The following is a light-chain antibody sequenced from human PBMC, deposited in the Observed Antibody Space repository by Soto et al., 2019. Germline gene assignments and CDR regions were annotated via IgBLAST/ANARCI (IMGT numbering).Light chain of an antibody. CDR3: QQRYSTPRT. CDR2: AAS. V-gene: IGKV1-39*01. Sequence: DIQMTQSPSSLSASVGDRVTITCRASQSISSFLNWYQKKPGKAPKLLIYAASSLQSGVPSRFSGSGSGTDFTLTISSLQPEDFATYYCQQRYSTPRTFGQGTKVEIK. CDR1: QSISSF. J-gene: IGKJ1*01.